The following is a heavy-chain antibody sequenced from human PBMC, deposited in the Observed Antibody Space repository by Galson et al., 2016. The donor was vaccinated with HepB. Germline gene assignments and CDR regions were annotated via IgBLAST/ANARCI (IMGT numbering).Heavy chain of an antibody. CDR3: AKVATPNRNYENWFDS. D-gene: IGHD4-11*01. CDR1: GFTFSSYA. J-gene: IGHJ5*01. V-gene: IGHV3-23*01. CDR2: ISSSGDST. Sequence: SLRLSCAASGFTFSSYAMTWVRQAPGKGLEWVSDISSSGDSTYYADSVKGRFTISRDNSKNTLNLQMNSLRAEDTAVYYCAKVATPNRNYENWFDSWGQGTLVTVSS.